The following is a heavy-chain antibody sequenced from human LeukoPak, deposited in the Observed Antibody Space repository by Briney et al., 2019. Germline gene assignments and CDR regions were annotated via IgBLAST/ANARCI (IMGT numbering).Heavy chain of an antibody. CDR1: GGAISGYY. CDR2: IFYSGTT. J-gene: IGHJ3*02. D-gene: IGHD1-14*01. V-gene: IGHV4-59*01. Sequence: SETLSLTCTVSGGAISGYYWSWVRQPPGKGREWGGDIFYSGTTNYNPSLKRRVNISVDTSKKRFSLKRRSATGADTAGYYCGRTNQIDESAFDIWGQGTMVTVSS. CDR3: GRTNQIDESAFDI.